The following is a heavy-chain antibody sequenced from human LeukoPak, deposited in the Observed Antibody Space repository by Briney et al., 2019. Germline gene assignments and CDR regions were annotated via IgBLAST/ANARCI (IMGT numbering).Heavy chain of an antibody. CDR1: GFTFNSYG. CDR3: TTVLSSPRYTLCDY. V-gene: IGHV3-30*03. CDR2: ISNDGSKK. D-gene: IGHD6-13*01. J-gene: IGHJ4*02. Sequence: GRSLTLSCAASGFTFNSYGMHWVRQAPGNGQESGADISNDGSKKYYADSVKGRFTISRDNAKNTAYLPMNSLGREDMAVYYCTTVLSSPRYTLCDYWGQGTLVTVSS.